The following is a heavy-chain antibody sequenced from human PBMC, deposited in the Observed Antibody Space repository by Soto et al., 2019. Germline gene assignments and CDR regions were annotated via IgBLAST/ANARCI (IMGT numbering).Heavy chain of an antibody. CDR1: GFTFSSYE. D-gene: IGHD3-16*01. J-gene: IGHJ4*02. Sequence: VGSLRLSCAASGFTFSSYEMNWVRQAPGKGLEWVSYISSSGSTIYYADSVKGRFTISRDNAKNSLYLQMNSLSTEDTAVYFCTRWLSGWGDWGQGTPVTVSS. CDR3: TRWLSGWGD. V-gene: IGHV3-48*03. CDR2: ISSSGSTI.